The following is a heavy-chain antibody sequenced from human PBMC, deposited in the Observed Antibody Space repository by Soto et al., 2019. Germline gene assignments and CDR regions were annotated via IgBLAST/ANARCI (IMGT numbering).Heavy chain of an antibody. V-gene: IGHV5-10-1*01. J-gene: IGHJ5*02. CDR2: IDPSDSYT. CDR3: ARHQLPGYSSSFNWFDP. Sequence: GESLKISCKGSGYSFTSYWISWVRQMPGKGLEWMGRIDPSDSYTNYSPSFQGHVTISADKSISTAYLQWSSLKASDTAMYYCARHQLPGYSSSFNWFDPWGQGTLVTVSS. D-gene: IGHD6-13*01. CDR1: GYSFTSYW.